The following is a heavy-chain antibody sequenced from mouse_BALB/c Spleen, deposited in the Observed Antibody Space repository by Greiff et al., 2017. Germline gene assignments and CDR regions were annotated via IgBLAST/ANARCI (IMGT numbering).Heavy chain of an antibody. CDR3: ARRRSSYDWYFDV. CDR2: ISSGSRTI. D-gene: IGHD1-1*01. V-gene: IGHV5-17*02. J-gene: IGHJ1*01. CDR1: GFTFSSFG. Sequence: EVQLVESGGGLVQPGGSRKLSCAASGFTFSSFGMHWVRQAPEKGLEWVAYISSGSRTIYYADTVKGRFTISRDNPKNTLFLQMTSLRSEDTAMYYCARRRSSYDWYFDVWGAGTTVTVSS.